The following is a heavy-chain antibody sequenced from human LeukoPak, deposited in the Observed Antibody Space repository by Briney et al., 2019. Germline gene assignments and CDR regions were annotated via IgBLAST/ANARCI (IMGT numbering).Heavy chain of an antibody. CDR2: IYYSGST. Sequence: SETLSLTCTVSGGSISSSSYYWGWIRQPPGKGLEWIGSIYYSGSTYYNPSLKSRVTISVDTSKNQFSLKLSSVTAADTAVHYCARHEKYSSSWYGSPYFDYWGQGTLVTVSS. CDR3: ARHEKYSSSWYGSPYFDY. CDR1: GGSISSSSYY. J-gene: IGHJ4*02. D-gene: IGHD6-13*01. V-gene: IGHV4-39*01.